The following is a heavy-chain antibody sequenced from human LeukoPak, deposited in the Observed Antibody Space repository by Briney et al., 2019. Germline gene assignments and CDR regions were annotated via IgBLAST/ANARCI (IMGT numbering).Heavy chain of an antibody. J-gene: IGHJ6*03. D-gene: IGHD3-9*01. CDR2: IIPIFGTA. V-gene: IGHV1-69*06. CDR1: GYTFTSYG. Sequence: GASVKVSCKASGYTFTSYGISWVRQAPGQGLEWMGGIIPIFGTANYAQKFQGRVTITADKSTSTAYMELSSLRSEDTAVYYCARAYFDWLHYYYYYYMDVWGEGTTVTVSS. CDR3: ARAYFDWLHYYYYYYMDV.